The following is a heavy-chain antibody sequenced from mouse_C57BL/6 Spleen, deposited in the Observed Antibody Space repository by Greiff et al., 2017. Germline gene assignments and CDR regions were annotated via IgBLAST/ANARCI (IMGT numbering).Heavy chain of an antibody. Sequence: VQLQQSGTVLARPGASVKMSCKTSGYTFTSYWMHWVKQRPGQGLEWIGAIYPGNSDTSYNQKFKGKAKLTAVTSASTAYMELSSLTNEDAAVYYCTRWATVVPNDFDDWGQGTTLTVSA. CDR2: IYPGNSDT. D-gene: IGHD1-1*01. J-gene: IGHJ2*01. V-gene: IGHV1-5*01. CDR1: GYTFTSYW. CDR3: TRWATVVPNDFDD.